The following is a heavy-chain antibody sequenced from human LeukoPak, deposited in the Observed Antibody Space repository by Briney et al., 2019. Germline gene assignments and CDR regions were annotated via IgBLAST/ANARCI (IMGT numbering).Heavy chain of an antibody. J-gene: IGHJ4*02. CDR2: IYYSGST. D-gene: IGHD1-26*01. CDR1: GGSISSYY. CDR3: ARAEWELLPDY. Sequence: SETLSLTCTVSGGSISSYYWSWIRQPPGKGLEWIGYIYYSGSTNYNPSLKSRVTISVDTSKNRFSLKLSSVTAADTAVYYCARAEWELLPDYWGQGTLVTVSS. V-gene: IGHV4-59*01.